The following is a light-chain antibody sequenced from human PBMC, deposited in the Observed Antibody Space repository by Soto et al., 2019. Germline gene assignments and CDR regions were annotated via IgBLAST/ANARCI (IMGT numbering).Light chain of an antibody. Sequence: QSALTQPASVSGSPGQSITISCAGSGGDVGHYDLLSWYQQIPGKAPKLIIFEVNRRPSGVSDRFSGFKSGNTASLTISGLQAEDEADFYCCSYVGNGAWVFGGGTKLTVL. CDR3: CSYVGNGAWV. J-gene: IGLJ3*02. CDR2: EVN. CDR1: GGDVGHYDL. V-gene: IGLV2-23*02.